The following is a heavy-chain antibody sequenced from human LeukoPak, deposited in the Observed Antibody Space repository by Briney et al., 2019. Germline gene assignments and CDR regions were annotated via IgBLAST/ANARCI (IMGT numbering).Heavy chain of an antibody. CDR3: AKDQDRYILTGCYTDY. Sequence: GRSLRLSCAASGFTFSSYGMHWVRQAPGKGLEWVAVISYDGSNKYYADSVKGRFTISRDNSKNTLYLQMNSLRAEDTAVYYCAKDQDRYILTGCYTDYWGQGTLVTVSS. CDR2: ISYDGSNK. V-gene: IGHV3-30*18. D-gene: IGHD3-9*01. CDR1: GFTFSSYG. J-gene: IGHJ4*02.